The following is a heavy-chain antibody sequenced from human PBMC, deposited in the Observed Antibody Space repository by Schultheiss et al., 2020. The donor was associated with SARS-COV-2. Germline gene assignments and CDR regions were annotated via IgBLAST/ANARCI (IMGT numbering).Heavy chain of an antibody. V-gene: IGHV4-31*03. CDR1: GGSVSSGSYY. Sequence: SQTLSLTCTVSGGSVSSGSYYWSWIRQPPGKGLEWIGYIYYSGSTYYNPSLKSRVTISVDTSKNQFSLKLSSVTAADTAVYYCARDQPPSKWDYYYGMDVWGQGTMVTVSS. J-gene: IGHJ6*02. CDR2: IYYSGST. CDR3: ARDQPPSKWDYYYGMDV. D-gene: IGHD1-26*01.